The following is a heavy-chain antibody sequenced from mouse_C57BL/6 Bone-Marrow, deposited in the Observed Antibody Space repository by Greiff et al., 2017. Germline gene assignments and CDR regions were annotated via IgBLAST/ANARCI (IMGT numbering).Heavy chain of an antibody. Sequence: VQLKQSGAELVKPGASVKLSCTASGFNIKDYYMHWVKQRTEQGLEWIGRIDPEDGETKYAPKFQGKATITADPSSNTAYLQLSSLTSDDTAVYYCARKSSSFWYFDVWGTGTTVTVSS. CDR1: GFNIKDYY. J-gene: IGHJ1*03. D-gene: IGHD1-1*01. CDR3: ARKSSSFWYFDV. V-gene: IGHV14-2*01. CDR2: IDPEDGET.